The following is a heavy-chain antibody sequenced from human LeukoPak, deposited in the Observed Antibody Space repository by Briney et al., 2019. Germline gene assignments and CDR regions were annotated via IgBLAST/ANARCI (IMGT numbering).Heavy chain of an antibody. CDR1: GFTFSSYW. CDR2: VNSDGGST. CDR3: ARPLSGYSSSLGY. Sequence: GGSLRLSCAASGFTFSSYWMHWVRQAPGKWLVWVSRVNSDGGSTTYADSVKGRFTISRDNAKNTLYLQMNSLRAEDTAVYYCARPLSGYSSSLGYWGQGTLVTVSS. J-gene: IGHJ4*02. V-gene: IGHV3-74*01. D-gene: IGHD6-6*01.